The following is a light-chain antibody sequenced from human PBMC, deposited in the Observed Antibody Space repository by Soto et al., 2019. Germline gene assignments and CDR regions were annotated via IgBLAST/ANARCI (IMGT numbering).Light chain of an antibody. J-gene: IGLJ2*01. V-gene: IGLV1-44*01. CDR2: SNN. CDR1: SSNIGSNT. Sequence: QSVLTQPPSASGTPGQRVTISCSGSSSNIGSNTVNWYQQLPGTAPKLLIYSNNQRPSGVPDRFSGSKSGTSASLAISGLQSEDEADCYCAAWDDSLNGPVFGGGPKVTVL. CDR3: AAWDDSLNGPV.